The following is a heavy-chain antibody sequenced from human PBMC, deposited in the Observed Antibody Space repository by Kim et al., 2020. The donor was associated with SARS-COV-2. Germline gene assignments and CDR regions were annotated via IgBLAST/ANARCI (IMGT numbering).Heavy chain of an antibody. CDR1: GGSFSGYY. Sequence: SETLSLTCAVYGGSFSGYYWSWIRQPPGKGLEWIGEINHSGSTNYNPSLKSRVTISVDTSKNQFSLKLSSVTAADTAVYYCARGSGSSWPHYYYYYYGMDVWGQGTTVTVSS. CDR3: ARGSGSSWPHYYYYYYGMDV. J-gene: IGHJ6*02. D-gene: IGHD6-13*01. CDR2: INHSGST. V-gene: IGHV4-34*01.